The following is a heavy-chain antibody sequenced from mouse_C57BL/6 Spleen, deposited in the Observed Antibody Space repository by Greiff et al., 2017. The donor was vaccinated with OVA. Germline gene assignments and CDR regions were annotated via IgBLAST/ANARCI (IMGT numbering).Heavy chain of an antibody. J-gene: IGHJ4*01. D-gene: IGHD2-10*01. CDR2: IWSDGST. V-gene: IGHV2-6-1*01. CDR3: ARHLLLAGRCHAMDY. Sequence: QVQLKESGPGLVAPSQSLSITCTVSGFSLTSYGVHWVRQPPGKGLEWLVVIWSDGSTTYNSALKSRLSISKDNSKSQVFLKMNSSQTDDTAMYYCARHLLLAGRCHAMDYWGQGTSVTVSS. CDR1: GFSLTSYG.